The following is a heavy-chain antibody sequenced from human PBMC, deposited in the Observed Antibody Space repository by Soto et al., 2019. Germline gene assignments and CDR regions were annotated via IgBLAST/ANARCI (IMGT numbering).Heavy chain of an antibody. CDR2: ISGSGGST. D-gene: IGHD4-4*01. CDR1: GFTFSSYA. Sequence: GGSLRLSCAASGFTFSSYAMSWVRQAPGKGLEWVSAISGSGGSTYYADSVKGRFTISRDNSKNTLYLQMNSLRAEDTAVYYCAKDLDYSNYYYYGMDVWGQGTTVTVSS. J-gene: IGHJ6*02. CDR3: AKDLDYSNYYYYGMDV. V-gene: IGHV3-23*01.